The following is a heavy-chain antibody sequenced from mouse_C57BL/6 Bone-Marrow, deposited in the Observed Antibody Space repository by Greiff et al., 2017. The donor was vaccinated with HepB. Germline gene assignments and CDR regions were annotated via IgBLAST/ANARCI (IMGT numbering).Heavy chain of an antibody. Sequence: QVHVKQSGPGLVQPSQCLSITCTVSGFSLTSYGVHWVRQAPGKGLEWLGVICRGGSTDYYAAFMSRLSITKDNSKGQIFFKMNILQADDNAIYYCAITPYYYGNSPFAYWGQGTLVTVSA. J-gene: IGHJ3*01. D-gene: IGHD1-1*01. CDR3: AITPYYYGNSPFAY. CDR2: ICRGGST. CDR1: GFSLTSYG. V-gene: IGHV2-5*01.